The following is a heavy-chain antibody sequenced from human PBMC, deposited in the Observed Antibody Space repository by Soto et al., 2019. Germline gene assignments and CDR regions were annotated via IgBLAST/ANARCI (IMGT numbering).Heavy chain of an antibody. D-gene: IGHD2-2*01. CDR1: GGSFSGYY. Sequence: SETLSLTCAVYGGSFSGYYWSWIRQPPGKGLEWIGEINHSGSTNYNPSLKSRVTISVDTSKNQFSLKLSSVTAADTAVYYCARDAHCSSTSCYRDWNPGNFDYWGQGTLVTVSS. CDR3: ARDAHCSSTSCYRDWNPGNFDY. J-gene: IGHJ4*02. CDR2: INHSGST. V-gene: IGHV4-34*01.